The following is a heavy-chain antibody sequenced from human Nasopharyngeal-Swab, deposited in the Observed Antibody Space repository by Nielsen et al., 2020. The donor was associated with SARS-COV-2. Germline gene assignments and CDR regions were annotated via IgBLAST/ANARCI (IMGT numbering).Heavy chain of an antibody. J-gene: IGHJ4*02. D-gene: IGHD2-2*02. V-gene: IGHV3-30*18. CDR1: ELTFSSYG. CDR2: ISYDGSNK. Sequence: GGSLRLTCAASELTFSSYGMHWVRQAPGKGLEWVAVISYDGSNKYYADSVKGRFTISRDNSKNTLYLQMNSLRAEDTAVYYCAKDHCSSTSCHSRYFDYWGQGTLVTVSS. CDR3: AKDHCSSTSCHSRYFDY.